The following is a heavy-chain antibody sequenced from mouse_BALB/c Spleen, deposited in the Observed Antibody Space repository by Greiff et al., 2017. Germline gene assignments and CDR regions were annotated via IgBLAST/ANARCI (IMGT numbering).Heavy chain of an antibody. D-gene: IGHD1-1*01. CDR2: ISSGGGST. CDR1: GFAFSSYD. Sequence: EVHLVESGGGLVKPGGSLKLSCAASGFAFSSYDMSWVRQTPEKRLEWVAYISSGGGSTYYPDTVKGRFTISRDNAKNTLYLQMSSLKSEDTAMYYCARHYYGSSYYFDYWGQGTTLTVSS. CDR3: ARHYYGSSYYFDY. V-gene: IGHV5-12-1*01. J-gene: IGHJ2*01.